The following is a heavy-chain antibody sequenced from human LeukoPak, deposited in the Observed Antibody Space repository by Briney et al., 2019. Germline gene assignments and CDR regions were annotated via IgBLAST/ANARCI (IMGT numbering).Heavy chain of an antibody. CDR2: IGGRGGRT. CDR1: GFIFGDYG. J-gene: IGHJ6*02. Sequence: AGGSLRLSCAASGFIFGDYGMNWVRQAPGKGLEWVSGIGGRGGRTYYADSVQGRFTISRDNSNNTADLQMNSLRAEDTAIYYCAKGRIAVAPYYGMDVWGRGTTVSVSS. D-gene: IGHD6-19*01. CDR3: AKGRIAVAPYYGMDV. V-gene: IGHV3-23*01.